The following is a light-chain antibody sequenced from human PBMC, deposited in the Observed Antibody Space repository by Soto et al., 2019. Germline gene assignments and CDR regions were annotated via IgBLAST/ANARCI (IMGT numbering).Light chain of an antibody. V-gene: IGLV2-14*01. CDR1: SSDVGGYKY. J-gene: IGLJ2*01. CDR3: NSYESRSTVVV. Sequence: QSALTQPASVSGSPGQSITISCTGTSSDVGGYKYVSWYQQLPGKAPKLMIYEVSNRPSGVSDRFSGSKSGNTAYLTISGLQAEDEADYYCNSYESRSTVVVFGGGTKVTVL. CDR2: EVS.